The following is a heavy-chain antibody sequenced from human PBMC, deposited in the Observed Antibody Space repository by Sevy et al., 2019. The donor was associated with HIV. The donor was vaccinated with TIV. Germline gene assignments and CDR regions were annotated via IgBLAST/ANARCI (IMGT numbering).Heavy chain of an antibody. CDR2: ISAYNGNT. CDR3: ARDRSSGWYGPYYYYGMDV. CDR1: GYTFTSYG. D-gene: IGHD6-19*01. J-gene: IGHJ6*02. V-gene: IGHV1-18*01. Sequence: ASVKVSCKASGYTFTSYGISWVRQAPGQGLEWMGWISAYNGNTNYAQKLQGRVTMTTDTSTSTAYMGRRSLRSDDTAVYYCARDRSSGWYGPYYYYGMDVWGQGTTVTVSS.